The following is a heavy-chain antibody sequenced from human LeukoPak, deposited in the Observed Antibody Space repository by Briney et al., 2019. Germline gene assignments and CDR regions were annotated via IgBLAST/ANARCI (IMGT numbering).Heavy chain of an antibody. V-gene: IGHV3-23*01. J-gene: IGHJ4*02. Sequence: GGTLRLSCAASGFTFSSYGMSWVRQAPGKGLEWVSSISGSGGSTYYADSVNGRFTISRDNAKNSLYLQMNSLRAEDPAVYYCARDRAFAFDYWGQGTLVTVSS. D-gene: IGHD3-16*01. CDR2: ISGSGGST. CDR1: GFTFSSYG. CDR3: ARDRAFAFDY.